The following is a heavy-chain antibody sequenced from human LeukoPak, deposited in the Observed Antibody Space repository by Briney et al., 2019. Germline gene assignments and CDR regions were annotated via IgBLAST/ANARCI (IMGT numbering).Heavy chain of an antibody. Sequence: ASVKVSCKASGYTFTGYYMHWVRQAPGQGLEWMGWINPNSGGTNYAQKFQGRVTMTRDTSISTAYMELSRLRSDDTAVYYCARDRGYCSSTSCYQPNWFDPWGQRTLVTVSS. V-gene: IGHV1-2*02. D-gene: IGHD2-2*01. CDR2: INPNSGGT. J-gene: IGHJ5*02. CDR1: GYTFTGYY. CDR3: ARDRGYCSSTSCYQPNWFDP.